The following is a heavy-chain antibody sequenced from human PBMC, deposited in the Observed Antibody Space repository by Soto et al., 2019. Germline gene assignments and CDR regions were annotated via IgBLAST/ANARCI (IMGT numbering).Heavy chain of an antibody. CDR1: GHTFTSYD. CDR3: ARAHLGGYCSGGSCYTADAFDI. D-gene: IGHD2-15*01. J-gene: IGHJ3*02. V-gene: IGHV1-8*01. CDR2: MNPNSGNT. Sequence: ASVKVSCKASGHTFTSYDINWVRQATGQGLEWMGWMNPNSGNTGYAQKFQGRVTMTRNTSISTAYMELSSLRSEDTAVYYCARAHLGGYCSGGSCYTADAFDIWGQGTMVTV.